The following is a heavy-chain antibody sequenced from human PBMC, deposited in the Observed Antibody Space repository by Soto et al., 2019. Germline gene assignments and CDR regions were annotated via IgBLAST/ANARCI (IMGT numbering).Heavy chain of an antibody. V-gene: IGHV1-69*02. D-gene: IGHD6-13*01. CDR1: GGTFSSYT. CDR2: IIPILGIA. CDR3: ARSPAAGGFDY. Sequence: QVQLVQSGAEVKKPGSSVKVSCKASGGTFSSYTISWVRQAPGHGLEWMGRIIPILGIANYAQKCQGRITITAEKARTTAYMELSSLSSDDTAVYCCARSPAAGGFDYWGQGTLGTVSS. J-gene: IGHJ4*02.